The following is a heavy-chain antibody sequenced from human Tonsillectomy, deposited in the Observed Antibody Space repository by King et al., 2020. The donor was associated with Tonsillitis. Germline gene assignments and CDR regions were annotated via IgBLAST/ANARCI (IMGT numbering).Heavy chain of an antibody. CDR1: GGSISSGSYY. D-gene: IGHD3-3*01. V-gene: IGHV4-61*02. CDR2: IYTSGST. CDR3: ARDRDDFWSGGSYYYMDV. Sequence: QLQESGPGLVKPSQTLSLTCTVSGGSISSGSYYWSWIRQPAGKGLEWIGRIYTSGSTNYNPSLKSRVTMSVDTSKNQFSLKLSSVTAADTAVYYCARDRDDFWSGGSYYYMDVRGKGTTVTVSS. J-gene: IGHJ6*03.